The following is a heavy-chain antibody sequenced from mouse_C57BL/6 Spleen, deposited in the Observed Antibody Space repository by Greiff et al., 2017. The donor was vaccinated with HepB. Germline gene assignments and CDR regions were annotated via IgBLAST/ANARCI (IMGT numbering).Heavy chain of an antibody. V-gene: IGHV1-64*01. Sequence: QVQLQQPGAELVKPGASVKLSCKASGYTFTSYWMHWVKQRPGQGLEWIGMIHPNSGSTNYNEKFKSKATLTEDKSSSTAYMQLSSLTSEDSAVYDCARWDSNYGYFDVWGTGTTVTVSS. CDR1: GYTFTSYW. CDR2: IHPNSGST. CDR3: ARWDSNYGYFDV. J-gene: IGHJ1*03. D-gene: IGHD2-5*01.